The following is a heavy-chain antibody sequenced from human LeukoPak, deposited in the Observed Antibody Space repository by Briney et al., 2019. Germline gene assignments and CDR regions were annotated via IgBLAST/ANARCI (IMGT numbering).Heavy chain of an antibody. J-gene: IGHJ4*02. CDR3: ARGRGSSSSWYVV. CDR1: GGSFSGHY. V-gene: IGHV4-34*01. CDR2: INHSGST. Sequence: SETLSFTCAVYGGSFSGHYWSWIRQPPGKGLEWIGEINHSGSTNYNPSLKSRVTISVDTSKNQFSLKLSSATAADTAVYYCARGRGSSSSWYVVWGQGTLVTVSS. D-gene: IGHD6-13*01.